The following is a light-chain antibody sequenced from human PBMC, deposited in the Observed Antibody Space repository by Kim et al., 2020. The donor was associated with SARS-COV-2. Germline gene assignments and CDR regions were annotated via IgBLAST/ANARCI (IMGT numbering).Light chain of an antibody. V-gene: IGKV3-20*01. CDR1: HSVTSTY. CDR3: QQFGSSPRFT. Sequence: EVVLTQSPDTLSLSPGERATLSCRASHSVTSTYLAWYQHKPGQAPRLLIYGASSRATGIPDRFSGSGSGTDFTLTIGRLEPEDTAVYYCQQFGSSPRFTFGPGTKVDIK. CDR2: GAS. J-gene: IGKJ3*01.